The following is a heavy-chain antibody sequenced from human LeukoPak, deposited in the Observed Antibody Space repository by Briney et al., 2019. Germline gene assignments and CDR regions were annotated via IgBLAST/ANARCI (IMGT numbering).Heavy chain of an antibody. CDR1: GYTFTGYY. CDR2: INPNSGNT. CDR3: ARSRGRVLNWFDP. V-gene: IGHV1-8*02. D-gene: IGHD2/OR15-2a*01. J-gene: IGHJ5*02. Sequence: ASVKVSCKASGYTFTGYYMHWVRQAPGQGLEWMGWINPNSGNTGYAQKFQGRVTMTRNTSISTAYMGLSSLRSEDTAVYYCARSRGRVLNWFDPWGQGTLVTVSS.